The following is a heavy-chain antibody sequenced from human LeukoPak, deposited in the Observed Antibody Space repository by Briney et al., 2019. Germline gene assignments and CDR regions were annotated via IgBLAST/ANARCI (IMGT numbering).Heavy chain of an antibody. CDR3: VRGFYSSFDY. D-gene: IGHD6-13*01. CDR2: TYYRSKWYN. CDR1: GDSVSSNGAA. Sequence: SQTLSLTCAISGDSVSSNGAAWNWIRQSPSRGLEWLGRTYYRSKWYNDYAISVKSRITINPDTSKNQFSLRLNSVTPEDTAVYYCVRGFYSSFDYWGQGTLVTVSS. V-gene: IGHV6-1*01. J-gene: IGHJ4*02.